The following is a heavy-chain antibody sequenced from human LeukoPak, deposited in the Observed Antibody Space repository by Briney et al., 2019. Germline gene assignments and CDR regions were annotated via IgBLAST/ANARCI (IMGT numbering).Heavy chain of an antibody. J-gene: IGHJ4*02. D-gene: IGHD1-26*01. Sequence: ASVKVSCKASGYTFTGYYMHWVRQAPGQGLEWMGWINPNSGSTNYAQKFQGRVTMTRDTSISTAYMELSRLRSDDTAVYYCARVKWELSFDYWGQGTLVTVSS. CDR2: INPNSGST. CDR1: GYTFTGYY. CDR3: ARVKWELSFDY. V-gene: IGHV1-2*02.